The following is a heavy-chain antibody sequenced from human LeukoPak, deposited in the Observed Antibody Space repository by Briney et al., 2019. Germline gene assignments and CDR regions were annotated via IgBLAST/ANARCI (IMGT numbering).Heavy chain of an antibody. V-gene: IGHV4-30-2*01. CDR1: GGSISSGGYY. D-gene: IGHD3-3*01. J-gene: IGHJ3*02. Sequence: PSQTLSLTCTVSGGSISSGGYYWSWIRQPPGKGLEWIGYIYHSGSTYYNPSLKSRVTISVDRSKNQFSLKLSSVTAADTAVYYCARGPGYDFWGARSAAFDIWGQGTMVTVSS. CDR3: ARGPGYDFWGARSAAFDI. CDR2: IYHSGST.